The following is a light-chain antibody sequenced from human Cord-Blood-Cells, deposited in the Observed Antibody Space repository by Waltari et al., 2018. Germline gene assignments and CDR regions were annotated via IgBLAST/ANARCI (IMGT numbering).Light chain of an antibody. J-gene: IGKJ1*01. V-gene: IGKV3-20*01. CDR2: GAS. Sequence: DIVLTQSPGTLSLSPGERATLSCRASQSVSSSYLAWYQQKPGQAPRLLIYGASSRATRIPDRFSGSGSGTDFTLTISRLEPEDFAVYYCQQYGSSPRTFGQGTKVEIK. CDR3: QQYGSSPRT. CDR1: QSVSSSY.